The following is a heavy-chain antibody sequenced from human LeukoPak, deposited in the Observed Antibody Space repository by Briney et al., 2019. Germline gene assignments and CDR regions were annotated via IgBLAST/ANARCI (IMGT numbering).Heavy chain of an antibody. CDR3: ARVPGDY. CDR1: GFTFSTYS. V-gene: IGHV3-21*01. J-gene: IGHJ4*02. Sequence: GGSLRLSCAASGFTFSTYSMNWVRQAPGKGLEWVSSISSSGYYIYYADSLKGRFTISRDNARNSLYLQMDSLRAEDTAVYYCARVPGDYWGQGTLVTVSS. CDR2: ISSSGYYI.